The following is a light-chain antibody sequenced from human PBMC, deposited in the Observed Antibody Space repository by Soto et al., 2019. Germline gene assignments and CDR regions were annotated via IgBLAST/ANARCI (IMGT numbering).Light chain of an antibody. Sequence: LSQPASVSGSPGQSITISFTGTSSDFGGNNYVSWYQQHPGKAPKLMIYEVSNRPSGVSNRFSGSKSGNTASLTISGLQAEDEADYYCSSYTSSTPYVFGTAKKVTV. CDR3: SSYTSSTPYV. CDR1: SSDFGGNNY. V-gene: IGLV2-14*01. CDR2: EVS. J-gene: IGLJ1*01.